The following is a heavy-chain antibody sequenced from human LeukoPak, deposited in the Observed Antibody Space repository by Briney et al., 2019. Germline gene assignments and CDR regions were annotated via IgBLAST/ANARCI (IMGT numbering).Heavy chain of an antibody. CDR3: ARVVTIFGVVYFDY. CDR2: INHSGST. Sequence: SETLSLTCAVYGGSFSGYYWSWIRQPPGKGLEWIGEINHSGSTNYNPSLKSRVTISVDTSKNQFSPKLSSVTAADTAVYYCARVVTIFGVVYFDYWGQGTLVTVSS. D-gene: IGHD3-3*01. J-gene: IGHJ4*02. CDR1: GGSFSGYY. V-gene: IGHV4-34*01.